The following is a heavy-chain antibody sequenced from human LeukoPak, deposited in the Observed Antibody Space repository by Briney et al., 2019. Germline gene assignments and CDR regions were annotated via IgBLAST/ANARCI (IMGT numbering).Heavy chain of an antibody. V-gene: IGHV3-74*03. CDR3: ARSNHADDF. CDR1: GFTFSDYW. J-gene: IGHJ4*02. CDR2: INTSGSST. D-gene: IGHD1-14*01. Sequence: GGSLRLSCAAPGFTFSDYWMHWVRQVPGKGLVWVSRINTSGSSTTYADYVKDRDNISRDNAKNTLYLQMDSLRAEDTGVYYCARSNHADDFWGQGTLVTVSS.